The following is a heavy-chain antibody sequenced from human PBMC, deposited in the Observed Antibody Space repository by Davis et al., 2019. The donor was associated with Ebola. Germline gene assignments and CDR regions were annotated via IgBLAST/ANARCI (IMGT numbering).Heavy chain of an antibody. V-gene: IGHV3-48*02. CDR2: ISSFSSTI. CDR1: GFTFKSNA. J-gene: IGHJ6*03. Sequence: GESLKISCAASGFTFKSNAMNWVRQAPGKGLEWVSYISSFSSTIYYADSVKGRFTISRDNAKNSLFLQMNSLRDEDTAVYYCARDDNIVVVPAFMDVWGKGTTVTVSS. D-gene: IGHD2-2*01. CDR3: ARDDNIVVVPAFMDV.